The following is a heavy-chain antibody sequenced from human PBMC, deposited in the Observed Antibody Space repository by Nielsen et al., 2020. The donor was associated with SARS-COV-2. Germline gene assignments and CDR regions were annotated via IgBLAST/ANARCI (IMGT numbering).Heavy chain of an antibody. J-gene: IGHJ1*01. D-gene: IGHD2-8*02. CDR3: ARSGHCNGGICYFTEYFQD. CDR2: IRGSGSYT. CDR1: GFTFSDSF. Sequence: SLKISCTASGFTFSDSFMSWIRQATGKGLEWVSYIRGSGSYTNYADSLKGRFTISRDNAKNSHYVQMDSLRAEDTAFSYCARSGHCNGGICYFTEYFQDWGQGTLVTVSS. V-gene: IGHV3-11*03.